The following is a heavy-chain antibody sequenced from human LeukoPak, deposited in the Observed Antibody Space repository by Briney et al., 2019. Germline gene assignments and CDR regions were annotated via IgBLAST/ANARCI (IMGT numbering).Heavy chain of an antibody. Sequence: GGSLRLSCTVSGFTVSSNYMSWVRQAPGKGLEWVSVIYSGGTIFYADFVKGRFTISRDNSKNILYLQMNSLRAEDTAVYYCARGEYSNGYPYRLDFWGQGTLLTVSS. CDR1: GFTVSSNY. CDR3: ARGEYSNGYPYRLDF. J-gene: IGHJ4*02. V-gene: IGHV3-53*01. D-gene: IGHD3-16*01. CDR2: IYSGGTI.